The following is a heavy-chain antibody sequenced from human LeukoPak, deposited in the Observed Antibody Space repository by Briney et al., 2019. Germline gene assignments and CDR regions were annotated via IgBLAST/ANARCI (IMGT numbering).Heavy chain of an antibody. Sequence: ASVKVSCKASGYTFNAYYMHWLRQAPGQGLEWMGWINPDSGGTHYAQKFQGRVTMTRDTSISTAYMELRRLRFDGTAVYYCAREVHGSGTDYYYYMDVWGKGTTVTVSS. V-gene: IGHV1-2*02. D-gene: IGHD1-26*01. CDR1: GYTFNAYY. J-gene: IGHJ6*03. CDR2: INPDSGGT. CDR3: AREVHGSGTDYYYYMDV.